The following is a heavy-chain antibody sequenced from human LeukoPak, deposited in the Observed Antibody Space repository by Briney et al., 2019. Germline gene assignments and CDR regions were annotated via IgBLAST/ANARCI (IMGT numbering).Heavy chain of an antibody. CDR1: GGSISSDNYY. D-gene: IGHD3-10*01. CDR2: IYYSGST. Sequence: PSETLSLTCTVSGGSISSDNYYWSWIRQPPGKGLEWIGYIYYSGSTNYNPSLKSRVTISVDTSKNQFSLKLSSVTAADTAVYYCARRGRILWFGELSWFDPWGQGTLVTVSS. CDR3: ARRGRILWFGELSWFDP. J-gene: IGHJ5*02. V-gene: IGHV4-61*01.